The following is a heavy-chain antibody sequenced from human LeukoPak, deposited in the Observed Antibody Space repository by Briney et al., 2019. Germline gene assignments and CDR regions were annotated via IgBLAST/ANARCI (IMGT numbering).Heavy chain of an antibody. D-gene: IGHD1-1*01. CDR1: GGTFSSYA. CDR2: IIPIFGTA. V-gene: IGHV1-69*05. CDR3: ARIRQLERRGAFDI. Sequence: SVKVSCEASGGTFSSYAISWVRQAPGQGLEWMGGIIPIFGTANYAQKFQGRVTITTDESTSTAYMELSSLRSEDTAVYYCARIRQLERRGAFDIWGQGTMVTVSS. J-gene: IGHJ3*02.